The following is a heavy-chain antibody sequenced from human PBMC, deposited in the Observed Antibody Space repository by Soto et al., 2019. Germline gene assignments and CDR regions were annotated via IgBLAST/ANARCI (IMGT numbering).Heavy chain of an antibody. V-gene: IGHV4-59*01. D-gene: IGHD5-18*01. CDR3: ARGDVDTAIVA. J-gene: IGHJ5*02. Sequence: KSSETLSLTCTVSGGSISSYYWSWIRQPPGKGLEWIGYIYYSGSTNYNPSLKSRVTISVDTSKNQFSLKLSSVTAADTAVYYCARGDVDTAIVAWGQGTLVAVSS. CDR2: IYYSGST. CDR1: GGSISSYY.